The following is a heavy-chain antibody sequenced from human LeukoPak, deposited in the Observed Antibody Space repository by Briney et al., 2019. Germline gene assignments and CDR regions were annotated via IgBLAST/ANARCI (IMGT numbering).Heavy chain of an antibody. Sequence: ASVTVFFKASGYTFTNYGITWVRQAPGQGLEWMGWISGNNGDTKYAQKFQGRVTMTTDTSTNTAYMEMRSLRSDDTALYYCARGYSSSWSFSDSWGQGTLVTVSS. CDR2: ISGNNGDT. J-gene: IGHJ4*02. V-gene: IGHV1-18*01. CDR3: ARGYSSSWSFSDS. D-gene: IGHD6-13*01. CDR1: GYTFTNYG.